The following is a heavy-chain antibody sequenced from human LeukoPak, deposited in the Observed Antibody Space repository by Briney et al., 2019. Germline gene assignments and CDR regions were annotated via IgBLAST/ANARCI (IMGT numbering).Heavy chain of an antibody. Sequence: PGGSLRLSCAASGFTFSRYWMHWVRQAPGKGLVWVSRINTDGSSTSYADSVKGRFTISRDNAKNTLYLQMNSLRAEDTTVYYCAKGPDSSGYYSLDYWGQGTLVTVSS. D-gene: IGHD3-22*01. CDR1: GFTFSRYW. CDR2: INTDGSST. V-gene: IGHV3-74*01. CDR3: AKGPDSSGYYSLDY. J-gene: IGHJ4*02.